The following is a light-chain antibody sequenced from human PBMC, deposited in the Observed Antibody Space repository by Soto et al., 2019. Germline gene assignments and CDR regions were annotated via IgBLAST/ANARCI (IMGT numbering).Light chain of an antibody. Sequence: DIQMTQSPSTLSASVGDRVTITCRASQSISMWLAWYQQKPGRAPKLLIYRSSNLETGVPSRFSGAGYGTEFTLNISSLQPDDLGTYFCQEYNSDSRTFGQGTKVEIK. CDR3: QEYNSDSRT. CDR1: QSISMW. CDR2: RSS. J-gene: IGKJ1*01. V-gene: IGKV1-5*03.